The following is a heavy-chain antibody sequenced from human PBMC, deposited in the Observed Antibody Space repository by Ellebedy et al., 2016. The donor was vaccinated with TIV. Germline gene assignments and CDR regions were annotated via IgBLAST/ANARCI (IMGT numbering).Heavy chain of an antibody. D-gene: IGHD1-26*01. V-gene: IGHV3-74*01. CDR2: VSGDGSRT. Sequence: GESLKISCAASGFTFSSYWMHWVRQAPGMGLEWLSCVSGDGSRTSYADAVKGRFTISRDNAKNTVYLQMNSLRVEDTAVYYCARDSLYSGRGLAWGQGGLVTVSS. CDR3: ARDSLYSGRGLA. CDR1: GFTFSSYW. J-gene: IGHJ5*02.